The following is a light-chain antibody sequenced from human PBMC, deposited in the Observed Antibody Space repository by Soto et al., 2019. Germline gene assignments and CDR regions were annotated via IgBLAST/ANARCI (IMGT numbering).Light chain of an antibody. CDR3: QQRSNWPPWT. J-gene: IGKJ1*01. V-gene: IGKV3-11*01. CDR2: DSS. CDR1: QSVSSY. Sequence: EIVLTQSPATLSLSPGERATLSCRASQSVSSYLAWYQQKPGQAPRLLIYDSSNRATAIPARFSGSGSGTDFTLTISSLEPEDFAVYYCQQRSNWPPWTFGQGTKVEIK.